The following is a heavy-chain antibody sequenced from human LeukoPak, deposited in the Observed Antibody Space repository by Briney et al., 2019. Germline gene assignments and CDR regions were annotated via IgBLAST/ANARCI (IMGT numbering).Heavy chain of an antibody. CDR3: AASNIVVSGMDV. V-gene: IGHV1-2*06. CDR1: GYTFTGYY. J-gene: IGHJ6*02. D-gene: IGHD2-2*01. CDR2: INPNSGGT. Sequence: GASVKVSCKASGYTFTGYYMHWVRQAPGQGLEWMGRINPNSGGTNYAQKFQGRVTMTRDTSISTAYMELSSLRSEDTAVYYCAASNIVVSGMDVWGQGTTVTVSS.